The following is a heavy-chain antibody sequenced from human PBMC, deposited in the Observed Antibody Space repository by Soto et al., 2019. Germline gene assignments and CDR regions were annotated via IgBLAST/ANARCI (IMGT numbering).Heavy chain of an antibody. V-gene: IGHV1-2*04. CDR2: INPNSGGT. CDR3: ARGDLLRKDYYYHYGMAF. CDR1: GYTFTGYY. D-gene: IGHD2-15*01. Sequence: ASVKVSCKASGYTFTGYYMHWVRQAPGQGLEWMGWINPNSGGTNYAQKFQGWVTMTRDTSISTAYMELSRLRSDDTAVYYCARGDLLRKDYYYHYGMAFWGQGTTVTVSS. J-gene: IGHJ6*02.